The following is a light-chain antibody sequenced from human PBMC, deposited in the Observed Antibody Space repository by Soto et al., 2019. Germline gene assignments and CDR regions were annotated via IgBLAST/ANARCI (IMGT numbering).Light chain of an antibody. CDR3: SSYKSTDTWV. J-gene: IGLJ3*02. CDR1: SSDVGGYNY. Sequence: QSALTQPASVSGSPGQSITISCTGTSSDVGGYNYVSWYQQHPGKAPKLIIYEVTNRPSGVSNRFSGSKSGNTASLTISGLQTEDEADYYCSSYKSTDTWVFGGGTKVTVL. V-gene: IGLV2-14*01. CDR2: EVT.